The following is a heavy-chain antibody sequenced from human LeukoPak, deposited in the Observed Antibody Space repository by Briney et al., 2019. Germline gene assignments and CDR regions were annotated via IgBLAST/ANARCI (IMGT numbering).Heavy chain of an antibody. V-gene: IGHV4-31*03. CDR1: GGSISSGGSY. Sequence: SETLSLTCTVSGGSISSGGSYWNWIRQHPGKGLEWIGYIYYSGSTYYNPSLKSRVTISVDTSKNQFSLKLSSVTAADTAVYYCARDPLGSYFDYWGQGTLVTVSS. CDR3: ARDPLGSYFDY. D-gene: IGHD3-16*01. CDR2: IYYSGST. J-gene: IGHJ4*02.